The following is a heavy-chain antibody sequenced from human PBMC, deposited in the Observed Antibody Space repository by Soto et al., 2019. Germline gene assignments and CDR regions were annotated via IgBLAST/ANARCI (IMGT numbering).Heavy chain of an antibody. CDR2: IVPIVGTT. CDR3: VRVVAIPGYPDH. Sequence: QVQLVQSGAEVRQPASSVQVSCKTSGGTFSSYAISWVRQAPGQGLEWMGGIVPIVGTTTYAQKFQGRVTIPADEATSTAYMQLSRLRSDDTAVYYCVRVVAIPGYPDHWGQGTLVTVSS. J-gene: IGHJ4*02. D-gene: IGHD5-12*01. CDR1: GGTFSSYA. V-gene: IGHV1-69*12.